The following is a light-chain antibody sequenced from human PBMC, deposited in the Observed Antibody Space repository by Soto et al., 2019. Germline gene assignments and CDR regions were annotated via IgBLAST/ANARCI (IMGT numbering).Light chain of an antibody. V-gene: IGKV1-39*01. Sequence: DIQMTQSPSSLSASVGDRVTITCRAGQSITNYLNWYQQKPGKAPKLLIYTASSLQSGVPSRFSGSGSGTFFTLTISTLQPADFATYYSQQSDSTPYTFCQGTKLEIK. CDR2: TAS. J-gene: IGKJ2*01. CDR1: QSITNY. CDR3: QQSDSTPYT.